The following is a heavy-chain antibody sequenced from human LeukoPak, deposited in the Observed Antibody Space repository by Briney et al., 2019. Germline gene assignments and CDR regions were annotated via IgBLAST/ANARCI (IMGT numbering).Heavy chain of an antibody. V-gene: IGHV4-34*01. D-gene: IGHD4/OR15-4a*01. CDR2: INHSGST. J-gene: IGHJ2*01. Sequence: GSLRLSCAASGFTFSGFAMSWIRQAPGKGLEWIGEINHSGSTNYNPSLKSRVTISVDTSKNQFSLKLSSVTATDTAVYYCARGGSTNWYFDLWGRGTLVTVSS. CDR1: GFTFSGFA. CDR3: ARGGSTNWYFDL.